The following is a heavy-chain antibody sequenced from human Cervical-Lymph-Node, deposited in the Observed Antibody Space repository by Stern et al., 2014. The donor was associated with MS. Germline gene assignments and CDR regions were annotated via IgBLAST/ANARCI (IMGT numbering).Heavy chain of an antibody. D-gene: IGHD3-9*01. J-gene: IGHJ4*02. CDR2: IIPIFGTT. V-gene: IGHV1-69*01. CDR1: GGTFTSHA. CDR3: TTSLNVLNGEYKGGFDY. Sequence: QVQLVQSGAEVKEPGSSVKVSCKTSGGTFTSHALNWVRQAPGQGLEWMGGIIPIFGTTDYARKFQGRVTIIADESTGTAYMELSRLASEDTAVFYCTTSLNVLNGEYKGGFDYWGQGTLVTVSS.